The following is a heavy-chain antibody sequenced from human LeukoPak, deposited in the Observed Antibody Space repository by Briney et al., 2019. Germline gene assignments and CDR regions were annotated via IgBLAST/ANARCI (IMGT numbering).Heavy chain of an antibody. CDR2: ISAYNGNT. J-gene: IGHJ6*02. CDR3: ARGRGYSGYDYYYYGMDV. CDR1: GYTFTSYG. D-gene: IGHD5-12*01. V-gene: IGHV1-18*01. Sequence: ASVKVSCKASGYTFTSYGISWVRQAPGQGLEWMGWISAYNGNTNCAQKLQGRVTMTTDTSTSTAYMELRSLRSDDTAVYYCARGRGYSGYDYYYYGMDVWGQGTTVTVSS.